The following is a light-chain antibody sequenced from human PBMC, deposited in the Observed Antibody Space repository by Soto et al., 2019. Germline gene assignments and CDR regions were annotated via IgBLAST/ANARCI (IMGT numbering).Light chain of an antibody. Sequence: TQSPATLSLSPGERATLSCRASQSISSWLAWYQQKPGKAPKLLIYDASSLKSGVPSRFSGSGSGTEFTLTISNLQPDDFATYYCQQYNTYSWTFGQGTKVEIK. CDR1: QSISSW. J-gene: IGKJ1*01. CDR3: QQYNTYSWT. V-gene: IGKV1-5*01. CDR2: DAS.